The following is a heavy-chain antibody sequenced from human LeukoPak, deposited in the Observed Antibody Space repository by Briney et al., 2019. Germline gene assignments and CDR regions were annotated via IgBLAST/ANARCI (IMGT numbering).Heavy chain of an antibody. V-gene: IGHV3-53*01. D-gene: IGHD3-10*01. CDR1: GFTVSVNS. CDR2: IDKGGNT. CDR3: ARHSGSGLIHP. J-gene: IGHJ5*02. Sequence: GGSLRLSCAASGFTVSVNSMIWVRQAPGKGLECVSIIDKGGNTYYPDSVKGRFTISRDNSENTLSLQMNSLRAEDTALYYCARHSGSGLIHPWGQGTLVTVSS.